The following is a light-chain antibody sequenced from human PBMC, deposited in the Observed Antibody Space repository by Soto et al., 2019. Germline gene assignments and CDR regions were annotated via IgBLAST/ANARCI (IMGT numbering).Light chain of an antibody. V-gene: IGLV2-14*01. CDR1: SSDVGGYIY. CDR2: EVS. CDR3: TSYTTTNTLYV. J-gene: IGLJ1*01. Sequence: LAQPASVSGSPGESITISCTGTSSDVGGYIYVSWFQQHPGKAPKLIVYEVSNRPSGVSGRFSGSKSGNTASLTISGLQAEDEADYYCTSYTTTNTLYVFGTGTKVTVL.